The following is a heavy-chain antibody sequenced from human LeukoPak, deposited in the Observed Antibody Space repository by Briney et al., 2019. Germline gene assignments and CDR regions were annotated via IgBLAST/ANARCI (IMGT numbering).Heavy chain of an antibody. Sequence: PGGSLRLSCAASEFTFDDYGMTGVRQAPGKGLEGVSYISSSGSTIYYADSVKGRFTISRDNAKNSLYLQMNSLRAEDTAVYYCARVPIAAAGTSGDYWGQGTLVTVSS. V-gene: IGHV3-11*04. CDR2: ISSSGSTI. CDR1: EFTFDDYG. CDR3: ARVPIAAAGTSGDY. J-gene: IGHJ4*02. D-gene: IGHD6-13*01.